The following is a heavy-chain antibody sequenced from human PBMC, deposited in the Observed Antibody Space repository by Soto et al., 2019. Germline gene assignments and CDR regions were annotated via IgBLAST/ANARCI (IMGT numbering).Heavy chain of an antibody. D-gene: IGHD6-6*01. CDR1: GFTFSSYA. Sequence: EVQLLESGGGLVQPGGSLRLSCAASGFTFSSYAMSWVRQAPGKGLEWVSAISGSGGSTYYADSVKGRFTISRDNSKNTLYLQMDSLRAEETAVYYGAKDRGAARGDYWGQGTLVSVSS. CDR2: ISGSGGST. V-gene: IGHV3-23*01. J-gene: IGHJ4*02. CDR3: AKDRGAARGDY.